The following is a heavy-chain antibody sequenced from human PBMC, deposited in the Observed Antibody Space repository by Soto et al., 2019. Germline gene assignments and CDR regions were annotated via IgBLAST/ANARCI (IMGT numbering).Heavy chain of an antibody. V-gene: IGHV2-5*02. CDR2: IYWDDDK. CDR3: PHRRKNPRPGYYLGWGSSQFAY. Sequence: QITLKESGPTLVKPTQTLTLTCTFSGFSLSTSGVGVGWIRQPPGKALEWLALIYWDDDKRYSPSLKSRLTIPKNTSKNRLVLKMPKRDPGDTAKYYCPHRRKNPRPGYYLGWGSSQFAYWGQETLVPVSS. J-gene: IGHJ4*02. D-gene: IGHD3-10*01. CDR1: GFSLSTSGVG.